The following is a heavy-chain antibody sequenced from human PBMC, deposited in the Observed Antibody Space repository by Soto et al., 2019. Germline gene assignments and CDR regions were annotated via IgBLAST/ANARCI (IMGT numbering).Heavy chain of an antibody. D-gene: IGHD3-9*01. CDR3: ARDSSDYDILQF. CDR2: IISTINSI. V-gene: IGHV3-21*01. CDR1: LFTFSTCS. Sequence: SLRLSCTASLFTFSTCSMNWVLQAPVKVLEFFSSIISTINSIYYADSVKGRFTISRDNAKNSLYLQMNSLRAEDTAVYYFARDSSDYDILQFWGQGTLVTVSS. J-gene: IGHJ4*02.